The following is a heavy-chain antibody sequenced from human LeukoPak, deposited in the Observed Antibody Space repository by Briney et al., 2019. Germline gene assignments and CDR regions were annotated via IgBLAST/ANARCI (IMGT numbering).Heavy chain of an antibody. J-gene: IGHJ4*02. CDR3: ARDHRGLFDY. Sequence: GGSLRLSCAASGFTFSSHWMSWVRQAPGKGLEWVANANLDGSDKYYVDSVKGRFTISRDNAKNSLYLQMSSLRGEDTAVYYCARDHRGLFDYWGQGTLVTVSS. D-gene: IGHD3-10*01. CDR1: GFTFSSHW. CDR2: ANLDGSDK. V-gene: IGHV3-7*04.